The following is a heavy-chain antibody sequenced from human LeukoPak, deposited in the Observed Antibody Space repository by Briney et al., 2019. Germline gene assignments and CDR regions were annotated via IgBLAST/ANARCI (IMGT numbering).Heavy chain of an antibody. CDR1: GGSISSGDSY. CDR3: ARDMTDWWFDP. V-gene: IGHV4-30-4*01. D-gene: IGHD3-9*01. J-gene: IGHJ5*02. CDR2: IYYSGST. Sequence: SETLSLTCTVSGGSISSGDSYWSWIRQPPGKGLEWIGYIYYSGSTHYNPSLKSRVTISVDTSKNQFSLKLSSVTAADTAVYYCARDMTDWWFDPWGQGTLVTVSS.